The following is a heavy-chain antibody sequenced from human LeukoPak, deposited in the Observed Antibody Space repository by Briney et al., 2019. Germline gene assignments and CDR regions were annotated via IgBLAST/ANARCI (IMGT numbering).Heavy chain of an antibody. Sequence: GESLKISCKGSGYSFSNYWIAWVRQMPGKGLQWMGSVYPGDSDTRYSPSFQGQVTISADKSFNTAYLQWSSLKASDTAIYYCARPSRNYFDYWGQGTLVTASS. CDR2: VYPGDSDT. V-gene: IGHV5-51*01. J-gene: IGHJ4*02. CDR3: ARPSRNYFDY. CDR1: GYSFSNYW.